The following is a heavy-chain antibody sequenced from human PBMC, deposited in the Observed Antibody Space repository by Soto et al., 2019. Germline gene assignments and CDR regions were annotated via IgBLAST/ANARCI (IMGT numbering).Heavy chain of an antibody. CDR3: VRGGGVGVAGSAAFDM. J-gene: IGHJ3*02. D-gene: IGHD3-3*01. V-gene: IGHV1-2*02. CDR1: GYPVTAYY. CDR2: MNPATGAA. Sequence: QLHLVQSGAVVKKPGASVTVSCSASGYPVTAYYMHWVRQAPGRGLEWMGGMNPATGAAKYTQIFQGRVTMTRDQSTSKGFMALSGLPSADTAVFYCVRGGGVGVAGSAAFDMWGQGTLVTVSS.